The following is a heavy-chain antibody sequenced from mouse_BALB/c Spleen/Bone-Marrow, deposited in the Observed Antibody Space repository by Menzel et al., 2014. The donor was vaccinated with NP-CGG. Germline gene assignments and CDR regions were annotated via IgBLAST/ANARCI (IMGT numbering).Heavy chain of an antibody. CDR1: GFNINDYY. V-gene: IGHV14-4*02. D-gene: IGHD2-1*01. CDR2: IDPENGDT. Sequence: EVQLQQSGAELVRSGASVTLSCTASGFNINDYYMHWVKQRPEQGLEWIGWIDPENGDTEYAPKFPGKATMTADTSSNTAYLQLSSLTSEDTAVYYCNAAIYEGNYSDVGGAGTTVT. J-gene: IGHJ1*01. CDR3: NAAIYEGNYSDV.